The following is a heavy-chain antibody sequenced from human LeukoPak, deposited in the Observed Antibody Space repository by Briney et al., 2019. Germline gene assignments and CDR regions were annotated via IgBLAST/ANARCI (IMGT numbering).Heavy chain of an antibody. CDR1: GFTFTSYA. V-gene: IGHV3-23*01. Sequence: GGSLRLSCAPSGFTFTSYAMSWVRQAPGKGLEWLSGISSGGGNTYYADSVRGRLTISRDNSKNTLYLQMHSLRADDTAVYFCAKDSRLIITYFDSWGQGTLVTVSS. CDR3: AKDSRLIITYFDS. J-gene: IGHJ4*02. D-gene: IGHD3-22*01. CDR2: ISSGGGNT.